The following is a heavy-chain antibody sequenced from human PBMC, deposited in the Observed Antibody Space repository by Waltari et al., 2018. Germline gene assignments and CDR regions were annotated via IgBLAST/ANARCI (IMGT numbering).Heavy chain of an antibody. CDR3: XRHDESLDFXXGSHFDS. CDR2: IYHDGAP. D-gene: IGHD3-3*01. Sequence: QVQLXESAPGPVKPSETLSLTXSVSGASMRNXSYYWGWVRQPPGRGLEWIASIYHDGAPYYNXSHKSRVTXSVDXSKXEFSLXLXSVTAADTXXYYCXRHDESLDFXXGSHFDSXGQGTLVTVXS. V-gene: IGHV4-39*01. CDR1: GASMRNXSYY. J-gene: IGHJ4*02.